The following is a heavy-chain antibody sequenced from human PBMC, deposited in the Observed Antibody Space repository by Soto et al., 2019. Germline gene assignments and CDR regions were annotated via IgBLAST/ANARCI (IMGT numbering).Heavy chain of an antibody. CDR3: AKDVYGSGTYNSFDI. Sequence: PGGSLRLSCAASGFTFSSYAMSWVRQAPGKGLEWVSGIGGSGGSTYYADSVEGRFTISRDNSKSTLYLQMNSLRAEDTAVYYCAKDVYGSGTYNSFDIWGQGTMVTVSS. J-gene: IGHJ3*02. CDR1: GFTFSSYA. CDR2: IGGSGGST. V-gene: IGHV3-23*01. D-gene: IGHD3-10*01.